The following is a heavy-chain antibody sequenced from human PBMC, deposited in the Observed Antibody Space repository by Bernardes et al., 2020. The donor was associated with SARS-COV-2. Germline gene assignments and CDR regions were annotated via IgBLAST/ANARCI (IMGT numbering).Heavy chain of an antibody. CDR2: ISGSGDIT. CDR1: GFTFSSYA. V-gene: IGHV3-23*01. Sequence: GGSLRLSCAASGFTFSSYAMSWVRQAPGKGLEWVSAISGSGDITYYADSVQGRFTISRDNSKNTLYLQMNSLRAEDTAIYFCARALNCNGGGCYADYWGQGTLVTVSS. D-gene: IGHD2-15*01. J-gene: IGHJ4*02. CDR3: ARALNCNGGGCYADY.